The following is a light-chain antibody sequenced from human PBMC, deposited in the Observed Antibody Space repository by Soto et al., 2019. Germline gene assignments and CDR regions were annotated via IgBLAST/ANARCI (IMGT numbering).Light chain of an antibody. CDR3: CSYGGSGIGV. J-gene: IGLJ2*01. CDR2: EVS. CDR1: SSDVGSYNL. V-gene: IGLV2-23*02. Sequence: QSALTQPASVSGSPGQSITISCTVTSSDVGSYNLVSWYQHHPGKVPKLMIYEVSKRPSGLSNRFSGSKSGNTASLTISGLRAEDGDDYYGCSYGGSGIGVFGGGPKLPVL.